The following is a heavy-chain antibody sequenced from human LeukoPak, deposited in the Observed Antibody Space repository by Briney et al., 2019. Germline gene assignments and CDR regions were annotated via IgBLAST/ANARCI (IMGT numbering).Heavy chain of an antibody. CDR2: IYYSGST. CDR1: GGSISSGDYY. D-gene: IGHD6-13*01. Sequence: SETLSLTCTVSGGSISSGDYYWSWIRQPPGKGLEWIGYIYYSGSTYYNPSPKSRVTISVGTSKNQFSLKLSSVTAADTAVYYYARALIAAAGSVQFDYWGQGTLVTVSS. J-gene: IGHJ4*02. V-gene: IGHV4-30-4*08. CDR3: ARALIAAAGSVQFDY.